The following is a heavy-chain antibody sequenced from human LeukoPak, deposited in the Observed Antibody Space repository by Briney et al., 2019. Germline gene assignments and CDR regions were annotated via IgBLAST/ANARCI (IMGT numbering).Heavy chain of an antibody. CDR3: AREEPSYYYDSSGYYVRGYYYMDV. V-gene: IGHV4-34*01. J-gene: IGHJ6*03. CDR1: GGSFSGYY. D-gene: IGHD3-22*01. CDR2: IDDRGST. Sequence: SETLSLTCAVYGGSFSGYYWSWIRQPPGKGLEWIGEIDDRGSTNYNPSLKRRVNISVDTSKNKFSLTLSPVTAANTAVYYCAREEPSYYYDSSGYYVRGYYYMDVWGKGTTVTVSS.